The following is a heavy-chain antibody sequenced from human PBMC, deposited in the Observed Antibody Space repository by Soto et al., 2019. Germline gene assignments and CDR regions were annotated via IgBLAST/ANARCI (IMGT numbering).Heavy chain of an antibody. CDR1: GFTFNTYG. CDR2: IRYDGSNK. CDR3: ARSDCTGAYCYSWPFNYGVDV. D-gene: IGHD2-21*02. Sequence: QVQLVESGGGVVQPGGSLRLSCTTSGFTFNTYGMRWVRQAPGKGLEWVAIIRYDGSNKYYADSVKGRFTISRDNSKNTLYLQMNSLRAEDTALYYCARSDCTGAYCYSWPFNYGVDVWGQGTTVTVSS. V-gene: IGHV3-33*08. J-gene: IGHJ6*02.